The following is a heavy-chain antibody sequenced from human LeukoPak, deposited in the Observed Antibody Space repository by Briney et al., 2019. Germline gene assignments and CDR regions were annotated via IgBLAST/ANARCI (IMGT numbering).Heavy chain of an antibody. Sequence: PSETLSLTCTVSGGSISRSTNYWGWIRQPPGKGLEWIGSIYYSGSTYYNPSLKSRVTISVDASKNQFSLKVSSVTAADTAVYYCARPSYSSNWSKDYWGQGTLVTVSS. D-gene: IGHD4-23*01. CDR1: GGSISRSTNY. J-gene: IGHJ4*02. CDR2: IYYSGST. CDR3: ARPSYSSNWSKDY. V-gene: IGHV4-39*01.